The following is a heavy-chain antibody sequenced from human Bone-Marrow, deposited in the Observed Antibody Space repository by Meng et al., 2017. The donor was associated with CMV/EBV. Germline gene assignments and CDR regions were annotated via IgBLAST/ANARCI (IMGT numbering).Heavy chain of an antibody. D-gene: IGHD3-10*01. V-gene: IGHV1-69*05. CDR2: IIHIFGTA. J-gene: IGHJ4*02. Sequence: SVKVSCKASVGTFSSYAISWVRQAPGQGLEWMGGIIHIFGTANYAQKFQGRVTITTDESTSTAYMELSSMRSEDTAVYYCAREWDRGEGQLWFGGAPGYWGQGTRVTVSS. CDR1: VGTFSSYA. CDR3: AREWDRGEGQLWFGGAPGY.